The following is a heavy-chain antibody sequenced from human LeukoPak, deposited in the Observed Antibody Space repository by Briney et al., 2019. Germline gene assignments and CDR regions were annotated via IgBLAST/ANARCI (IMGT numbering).Heavy chain of an antibody. J-gene: IGHJ1*01. Sequence: SQTLSLTCAISGDSVSSNSAAWNWIRQSPSRGLEWLGRTYYRAKWYNDYAVSVKSRITINPDTSMNQFSLQLNSVTPEDTAVYYCARGYSSSSVGYFQHWGQGTLVTVSS. V-gene: IGHV6-1*01. CDR3: ARGYSSSSVGYFQH. CDR2: TYYRAKWYN. D-gene: IGHD6-6*01. CDR1: GDSVSSNSAA.